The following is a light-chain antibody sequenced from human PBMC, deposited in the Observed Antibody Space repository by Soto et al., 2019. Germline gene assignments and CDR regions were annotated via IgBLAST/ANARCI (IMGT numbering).Light chain of an antibody. J-gene: IGKJ4*01. Sequence: AIRMTQSPSSFSASTGDRVTITCRASQGISSYLAWYQQKPGKAPKLLIYAASTLQSGVPSRFSGSGSGTDFTLTISCLQSEDFATYYCQQYYSYPIRLTFGGVTKVEIK. V-gene: IGKV1-8*01. CDR1: QGISSY. CDR3: QQYYSYPIRLT. CDR2: AAS.